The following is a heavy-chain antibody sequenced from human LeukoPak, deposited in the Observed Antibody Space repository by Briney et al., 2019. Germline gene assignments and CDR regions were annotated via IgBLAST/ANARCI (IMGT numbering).Heavy chain of an antibody. Sequence: GSLRLSCAASGFTVSSNYMSWVRQAPGKGLEWVSVIYSGGSTYYADSVKGRFTISRDNSKNTLYLQMNSLRAEDTAVYYCARRRYYDSWFFLDYWGQGTLVTVSS. CDR2: IYSGGST. CDR3: ARRRYYDSWFFLDY. D-gene: IGHD3-22*01. CDR1: GFTVSSNY. J-gene: IGHJ4*02. V-gene: IGHV3-53*01.